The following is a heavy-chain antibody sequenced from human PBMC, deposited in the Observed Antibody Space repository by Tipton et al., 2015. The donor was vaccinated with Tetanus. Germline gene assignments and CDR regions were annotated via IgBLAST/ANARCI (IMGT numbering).Heavy chain of an antibody. CDR2: ISYDGSNK. J-gene: IGHJ4*02. D-gene: IGHD4-17*01. V-gene: IGHV3-30*03. Sequence: QLVQSGGGLIQPGGSLRLSCAASGFTFSNYVMHWVRQAPGKGLEWVAVISYDGSNKYYADSVKGRFTISRDNSKNTLYLQMNSLRAEDTAVYYCARDRDGDYAAFDYWGQGTLVTVSS. CDR3: ARDRDGDYAAFDY. CDR1: GFTFSNYV.